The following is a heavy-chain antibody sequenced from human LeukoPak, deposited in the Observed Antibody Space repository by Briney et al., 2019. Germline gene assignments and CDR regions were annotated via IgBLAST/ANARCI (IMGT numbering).Heavy chain of an antibody. J-gene: IGHJ3*02. CDR1: GFTISSYA. V-gene: IGHV3-23*01. D-gene: IGHD3-22*01. CDR2: ISGSGGRT. CDR3: AKGGGDYYDSSGYYYYAFDI. Sequence: GGSLRLSCAASGFTISSYAMSWVRQAPGKGLEWVSAISGSGGRTYYADSVKGRFTISRDNSKNTMYLQMNSLRAEDTAVYYCAKGGGDYYDSSGYYYYAFDIWGQGTMVTVSS.